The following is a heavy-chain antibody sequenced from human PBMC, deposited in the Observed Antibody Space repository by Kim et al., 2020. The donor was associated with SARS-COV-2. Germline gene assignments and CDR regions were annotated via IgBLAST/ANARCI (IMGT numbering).Heavy chain of an antibody. J-gene: IGHJ6*02. CDR2: IYFSGST. CDR1: GGPISNYF. V-gene: IGHV4-59*01. D-gene: IGHD6-13*01. CDR3: SRLEGYSSPIYSMDV. Sequence: SETLSLTCTVSGGPISNYFWTWIRQPPGKGLEWTAYIYFSGSTWYNPTLKRRVTMSVDTSKNQFSLNLSSVTAAVTALYYCSRLEGYSSPIYSMDVFGQG.